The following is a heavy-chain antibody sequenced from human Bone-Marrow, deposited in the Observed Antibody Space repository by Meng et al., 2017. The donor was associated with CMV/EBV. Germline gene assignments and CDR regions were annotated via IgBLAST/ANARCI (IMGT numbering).Heavy chain of an antibody. CDR2: IIPIFGTA. CDR1: GGTFTSYT. V-gene: IGHV1-69*05. J-gene: IGHJ6*02. D-gene: IGHD3-3*01. Sequence: SVKVSCKASGGTFTSYTINWVRQAPGQGLEWMGGIIPIFGTANYAQKFQGRVTITTDESTSTAYMELSSLRSEDTAVYYCARDRLKSSRFQGFTYYDFWYNYYYGMDVWGQGITVIVSS. CDR3: ARDRLKSSRFQGFTYYDFWYNYYYGMDV.